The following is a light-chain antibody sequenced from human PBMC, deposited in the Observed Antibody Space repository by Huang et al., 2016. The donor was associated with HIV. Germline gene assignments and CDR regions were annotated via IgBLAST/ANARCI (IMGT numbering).Light chain of an antibody. CDR1: QGIGNH. CDR3: LQHNSYPLT. CDR2: GAS. V-gene: IGKV1-17*03. J-gene: IGKJ4*01. Sequence: DIQMTQSPSDMSASVGDRVTITCRASQGIGNHLAWFQQKPGKVPKRLIYGASSLQSGVPSRFSGSGSGTEFTLTISSLQPEDFATYYCLQHNSYPLTFGGGTKVEIK.